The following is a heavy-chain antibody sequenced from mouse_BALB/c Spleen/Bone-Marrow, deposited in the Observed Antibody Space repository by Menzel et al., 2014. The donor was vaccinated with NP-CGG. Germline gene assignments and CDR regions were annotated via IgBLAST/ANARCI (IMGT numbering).Heavy chain of an antibody. CDR1: GYSITSDYA. CDR2: ISYSGST. CDR3: AGTWYFDV. J-gene: IGHJ1*01. V-gene: IGHV3-2*02. D-gene: IGHD4-1*01. Sequence: VQLKQSGPGLVKPSQSLSLICTVTGYSITSDYAWNWIRQFPVNKLEWMGYISYSGSTSYNPSLKSRISITRDTSKNQFFLQLNSVTTEDTATYYCAGTWYFDVWGAGTTVTVSS.